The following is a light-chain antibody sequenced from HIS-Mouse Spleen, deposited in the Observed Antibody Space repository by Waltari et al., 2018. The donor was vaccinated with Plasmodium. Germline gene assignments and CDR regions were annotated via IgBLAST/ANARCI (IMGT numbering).Light chain of an antibody. J-gene: IGKJ3*01. CDR2: GAS. CDR1: QRVSSN. CDR3: QQYNNWSFT. V-gene: IGKV3-15*01. Sequence: EIVMTQSPSTLSVSPAESATLSCRASQRVSSNLAWYQQKPGQAPRLLIYGASTRATGIPARFSGSGSGTEFTLTISSLQSEDFAVYYCQQYNNWSFTFGPGTKVDIK.